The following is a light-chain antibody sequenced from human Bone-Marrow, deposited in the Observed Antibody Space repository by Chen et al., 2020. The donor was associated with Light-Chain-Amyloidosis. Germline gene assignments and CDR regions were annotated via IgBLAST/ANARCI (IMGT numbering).Light chain of an antibody. CDR2: SNN. V-gene: IGLV1-44*01. J-gene: IGLJ1*01. Sequence: QTALTQPPSASGTPGQRVTISCSGSTPNLGSNTVNWYQHLPGTAPKLLIHSNNQRPSGVPARFAGSRSGTSASLAISGLQSADEAIYYCAAWDDSLDVLYVFGTGTTVTVL. CDR3: AAWDDSLDVLYV. CDR1: TPNLGSNT.